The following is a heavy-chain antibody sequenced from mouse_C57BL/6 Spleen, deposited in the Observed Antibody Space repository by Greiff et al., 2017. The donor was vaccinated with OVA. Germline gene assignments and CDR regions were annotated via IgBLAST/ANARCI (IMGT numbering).Heavy chain of an antibody. CDR1: GFTFTDCY. V-gene: IGHV7-3*01. CDR2: IRNKANGYTT. D-gene: IGHD2-1*01. CDR3: ARYGNYVRAMDY. Sequence: EVKLVESGGGLVQPGGSLSLSCAASGFTFTDCYMSWVLQPPGKALEWLGFIRNKANGYTTEYSASVKGRFTISRDNSQSILYLQMNALRAEDSATYYCARYGNYVRAMDYWGQGTSVTVSS. J-gene: IGHJ4*01.